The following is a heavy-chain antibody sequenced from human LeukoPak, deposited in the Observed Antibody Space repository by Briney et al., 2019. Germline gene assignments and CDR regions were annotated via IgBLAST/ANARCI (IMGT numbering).Heavy chain of an antibody. J-gene: IGHJ4*02. Sequence: RPSETLSLTCAVYGGSFNGYYCSWIRQAPGKGLEWIGEINYSGRTSYNPSLKSRVTISLDTTKNQFSLNLTSVTAADTAVYYCAVGRSYWGQGNLVTVSS. CDR2: INYSGRT. CDR3: AVGRSY. CDR1: GGSFNGYY. V-gene: IGHV4-34*01.